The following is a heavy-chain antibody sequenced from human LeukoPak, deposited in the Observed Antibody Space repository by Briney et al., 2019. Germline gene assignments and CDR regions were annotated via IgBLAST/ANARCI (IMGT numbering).Heavy chain of an antibody. J-gene: IGHJ5*02. V-gene: IGHV3-23*01. CDR3: ARDSGDSSVSS. CDR2: INNSGGNT. D-gene: IGHD3-22*01. Sequence: GGTLRLSCAASGFTFSTYGMSWVRQAPGKGLEWVSSINNSGGNTYYADSVKGRFTISRDNSKNTLYLQMNSLRAEDTAVYYCARDSGDSSVSSWGQGTLVTVSS. CDR1: GFTFSTYG.